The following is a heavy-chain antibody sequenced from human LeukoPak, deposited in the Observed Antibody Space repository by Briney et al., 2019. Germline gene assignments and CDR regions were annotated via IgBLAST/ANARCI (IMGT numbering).Heavy chain of an antibody. CDR3: ARAVNNWNYGDY. CDR1: GYTFTGYY. CDR2: INPNSGGT. V-gene: IGHV1-2*02. J-gene: IGHJ4*02. Sequence: ASVKVSCKASGYTFTGYYMHWVRQAPGQGLEWMGWINPNSGGTNYAQKFQGRVTMTRDTSISTAYMELSRLRSDDTAVYYCARAVNNWNYGDYWGQGTLVTVSS. D-gene: IGHD1-20*01.